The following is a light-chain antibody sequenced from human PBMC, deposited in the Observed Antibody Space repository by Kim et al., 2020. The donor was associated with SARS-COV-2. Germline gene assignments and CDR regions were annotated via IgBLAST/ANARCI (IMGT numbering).Light chain of an antibody. V-gene: IGKV3-20*01. Sequence: LSPGERATLSCRANQSISSNYLAWYQHKPGQAPRLLIHETSNRATGIPDRFSGSGSGTDFTLTISRLEPEDFAVYYCQQYIRSPYSFGQGTKLEI. CDR3: QQYIRSPYS. J-gene: IGKJ2*03. CDR2: ETS. CDR1: QSISSNY.